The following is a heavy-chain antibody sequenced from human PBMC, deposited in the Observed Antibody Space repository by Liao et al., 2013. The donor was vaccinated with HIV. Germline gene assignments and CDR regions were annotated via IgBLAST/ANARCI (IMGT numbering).Heavy chain of an antibody. V-gene: IGHV4-4*07. CDR2: VGNGDA. J-gene: IGHJ1*01. CDR1: GGSISNYY. D-gene: IGHD2-15*01. Sequence: QVQLQEPGPGLVKSSETLSLTCKVSGGSISNYYWSWIRQPAGKGLEWIGRVGNGDAIYNPSLQSRVTMSLDTSKDQFSLKLTSVTAADTAVYYCARDIGSGRFFVGFFHPWGQGILVTVSS. CDR3: ARDIGSGRFFVGFFHP.